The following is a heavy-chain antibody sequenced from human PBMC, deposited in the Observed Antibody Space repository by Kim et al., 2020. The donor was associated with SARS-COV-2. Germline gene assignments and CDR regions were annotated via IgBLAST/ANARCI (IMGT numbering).Heavy chain of an antibody. V-gene: IGHV3-48*02. D-gene: IGHD6-19*01. Sequence: ADSVKGRFTIYRDNARNSVFLQMNSLGDEDTAVYYCARDTPESAVAASFDYWGQGTLVTVSS. CDR3: ARDTPESAVAASFDY. J-gene: IGHJ4*02.